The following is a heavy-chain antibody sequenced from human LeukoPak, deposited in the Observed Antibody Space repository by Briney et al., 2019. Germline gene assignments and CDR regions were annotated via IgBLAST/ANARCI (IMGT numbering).Heavy chain of an antibody. CDR3: AKGRTASRKNNVVVVPAAMNPYYMDV. Sequence: GGSLRPSCAASGFTFSSYGMHWVRQAPGKGLDWVAFIRYDGSNKYYADSVKGRFTISRDSSKNTLYLQMNSLRAEDTAVYYCAKGRTASRKNNVVVVPAAMNPYYMDVWGKGTTVTVSS. J-gene: IGHJ6*03. CDR1: GFTFSSYG. CDR2: IRYDGSNK. V-gene: IGHV3-30*02. D-gene: IGHD2-2*01.